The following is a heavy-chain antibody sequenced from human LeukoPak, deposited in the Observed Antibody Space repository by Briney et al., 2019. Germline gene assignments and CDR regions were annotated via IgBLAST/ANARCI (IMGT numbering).Heavy chain of an antibody. CDR1: GGSISSSDYY. CDR3: ERSIWAGYWSSSSCPYNWFDP. V-gene: IGHV4-39*01. CDR2: VYYSGST. D-gene: IGHD2-2*01. Sequence: PSETLSLTCTVSGGSISSSDYYWDWIRQPLGKGLEWIGNVYYSGSTSYNPSLKSRVTISVDMSNNQFSLKLTSVTAADTTVYYSERSIWAGYWSSSSCPYNWFDPWGQGILVSVSS. J-gene: IGHJ5*02.